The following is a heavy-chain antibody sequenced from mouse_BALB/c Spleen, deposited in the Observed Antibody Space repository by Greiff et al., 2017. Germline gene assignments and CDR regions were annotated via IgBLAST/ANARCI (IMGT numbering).Heavy chain of an antibody. CDR3: ASRRGVGGYDSYFDY. CDR1: GYTFTSYV. Sequence: EVQLQQSGPELVKPGASVKMSCKASGYTFTSYVMHWVKQKPGQGLEWIGYINPYNDGTKYNEKFKGKATLTSDKSSSTAYMELSSLTSEDSAVYYCASRRGVGGYDSYFDYWGQGTTLTVSS. D-gene: IGHD2-14*01. CDR2: INPYNDGT. V-gene: IGHV1-14*01. J-gene: IGHJ2*01.